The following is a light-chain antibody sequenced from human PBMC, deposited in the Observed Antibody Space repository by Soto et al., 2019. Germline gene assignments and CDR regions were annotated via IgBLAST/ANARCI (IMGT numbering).Light chain of an antibody. CDR3: SSYAGSNNVV. Sequence: QSALTQPPSASGSPGQSVTISCTGTSSDVGGYNYVSWYQQHPGKAPKLMYEVSKRPSGVPDRFSGSKSGNTASLTVSGLQAEDEADYYCSSYAGSNNVVFGGGTQLTVL. CDR2: EVS. CDR1: SSDVGGYNY. J-gene: IGLJ2*01. V-gene: IGLV2-8*01.